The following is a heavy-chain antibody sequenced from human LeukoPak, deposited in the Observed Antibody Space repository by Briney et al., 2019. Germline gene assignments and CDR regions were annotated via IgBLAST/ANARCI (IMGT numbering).Heavy chain of an antibody. CDR2: ISSSSSYI. Sequence: GGSLRLSCAASGFTFSSYSMNWVRQAPGKGLEWVSSISSSSSYIYYADSVKGRFTISRDNAKNSLYLQKYSLRAEDTAVYYCALGYGDYVSLNYWGQGTLVTVSS. V-gene: IGHV3-21*01. J-gene: IGHJ4*02. CDR3: ALGYGDYVSLNY. CDR1: GFTFSSYS. D-gene: IGHD4-17*01.